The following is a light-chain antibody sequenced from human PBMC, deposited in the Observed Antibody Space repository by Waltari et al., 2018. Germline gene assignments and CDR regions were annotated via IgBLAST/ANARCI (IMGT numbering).Light chain of an antibody. V-gene: IGLV2-14*03. J-gene: IGLJ3*02. CDR2: DVT. CDR1: SSDIGASNY. Sequence: QSALTQPASVSGSPGQSITISCTGTSSDIGASNYFSWYQQHPGKAPKVLIYDVTNRPSGVSYRFSGSKSGNTASLTISGLQAEDEAYYHCASFISGSTSSVLFGGGTKLTVL. CDR3: ASFISGSTSSVL.